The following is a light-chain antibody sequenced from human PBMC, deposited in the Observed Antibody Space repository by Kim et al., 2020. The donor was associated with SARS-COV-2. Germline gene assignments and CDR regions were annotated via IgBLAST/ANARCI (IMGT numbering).Light chain of an antibody. CDR3: QVWDTDSDHRGV. V-gene: IGLV3-21*01. J-gene: IGLJ2*01. CDR2: YDT. Sequence: PGQPASVTCGGVKIGSKSVHWYQQKAGQAPRLVIYYDTHRPSGIPERFSGSNFGNMATLTISRVEAGDEADYFCQVWDTDSDHRGVFGGGTQLTVL. CDR1: KIGSKS.